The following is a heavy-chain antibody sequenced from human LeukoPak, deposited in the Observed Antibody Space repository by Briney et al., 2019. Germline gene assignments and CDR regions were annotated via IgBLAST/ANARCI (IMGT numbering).Heavy chain of an antibody. CDR2: ISWNSGSI. J-gene: IGHJ4*02. D-gene: IGHD6-13*01. CDR3: ARGPLIAAAGTW. CDR1: GFIFNNYA. Sequence: GRSLRLSCAGSGFIFNNYAMHWVRQPPGKGLEWVSGISWNSGSIDYADSVRGRFTISRDNAKNSLFLQMNSLRAEDTAVYYCARGPLIAAAGTWWGQGTLVTVSS. V-gene: IGHV3-9*01.